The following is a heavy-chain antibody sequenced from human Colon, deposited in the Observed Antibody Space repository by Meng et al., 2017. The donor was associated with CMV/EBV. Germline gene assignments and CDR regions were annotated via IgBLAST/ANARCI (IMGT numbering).Heavy chain of an antibody. CDR3: AREMTAIWNWLDS. Sequence: GSLRLSCAVSGGSISSYWWSWIRQSPGKGLEWIGHIYHSGSTIYNPSLKSRVTISLDTSKNQFSLKLSSVTAADTAVYYCAREMTAIWNWLDSWGQGTVVTVSS. V-gene: IGHV4-59*01. CDR2: IYHSGST. J-gene: IGHJ5*01. CDR1: GGSISSYW. D-gene: IGHD2-21*02.